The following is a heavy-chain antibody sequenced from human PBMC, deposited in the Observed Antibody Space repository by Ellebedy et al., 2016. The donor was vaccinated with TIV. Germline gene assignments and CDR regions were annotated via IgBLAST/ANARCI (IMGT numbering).Heavy chain of an antibody. Sequence: MPGGSLRLSCTVSGGSISSYYWSWIRQPPGKGLEWIGYIYYSGSTKYNPSLKSRVTISVDKSKNQFSLKLNSVTAADTAVYYCGRGMTDAYNLGSGIDYWGQGTLVTVSS. CDR1: GGSISSYY. CDR2: IYYSGST. V-gene: IGHV4-59*12. CDR3: GRGMTDAYNLGSGIDY. J-gene: IGHJ4*02. D-gene: IGHD5-24*01.